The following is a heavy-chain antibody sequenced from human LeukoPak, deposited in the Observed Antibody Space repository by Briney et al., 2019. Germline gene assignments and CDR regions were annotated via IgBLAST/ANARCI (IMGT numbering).Heavy chain of an antibody. CDR3: AKGDAGTGWIPYFDH. D-gene: IGHD5-18*01. CDR2: ISYRTDST. Sequence: GGSLRLSCAASGWTFTTYAMTWVRQAPGKGLEWVSGISYRTDSTYYADSVKGRFTISRDHAKNMLYLQMNSLRAVDTAVYYCAKGDAGTGWIPYFDHWGQGTLVTVSS. V-gene: IGHV3-23*01. CDR1: GWTFTTYA. J-gene: IGHJ4*02.